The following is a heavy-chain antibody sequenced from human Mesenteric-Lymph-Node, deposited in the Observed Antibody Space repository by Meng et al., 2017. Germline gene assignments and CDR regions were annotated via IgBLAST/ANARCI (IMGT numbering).Heavy chain of an antibody. V-gene: IGHV3-30*07. J-gene: IGHJ4*02. Sequence: GQLWECGGGVVQPGRSLRLSCAASGFTFSSYAMHWVRQAPGKGLEWVAVISYDGSNKYYADSVKGRFTISRDNAKNTLYLQMNSLRAEDTAVYYCARTRGVGAVIRWGQGTLVTVSS. D-gene: IGHD1-26*01. CDR2: ISYDGSNK. CDR1: GFTFSSYA. CDR3: ARTRGVGAVIR.